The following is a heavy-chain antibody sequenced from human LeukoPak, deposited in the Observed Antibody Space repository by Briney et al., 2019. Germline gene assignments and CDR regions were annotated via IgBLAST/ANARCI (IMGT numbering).Heavy chain of an antibody. CDR2: IYYSGST. D-gene: IGHD2-15*01. J-gene: IGHJ6*03. Sequence: SETLSLTCTVSGGSISSHYWSWIRQPPGKGLEWIGYIYYSGSTNYNPSLKSRVTISVDTSKNQFSLKLSSVTAADTAVYYCARDRDIVARRWAYYSYYMDVWGKGTTVTVSS. CDR3: ARDRDIVARRWAYYSYYMDV. CDR1: GGSISSHY. V-gene: IGHV4-59*11.